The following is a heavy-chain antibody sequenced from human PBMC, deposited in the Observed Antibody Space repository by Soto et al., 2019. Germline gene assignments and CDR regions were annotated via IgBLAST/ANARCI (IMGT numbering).Heavy chain of an antibody. D-gene: IGHD4-17*01. CDR1: GFTFSSYA. J-gene: IGHJ4*02. Sequence: HPGGSLRLSCAASGFTFSSYAMHWVRQAPGKGLEWVAVISYDGSNKYYADSVKGRFTISRDNSKNTLYLQMNSLRAEDTAVYYCAREGPTPYLYGDQPYDALDYWGQGTLVTVSS. CDR2: ISYDGSNK. CDR3: AREGPTPYLYGDQPYDALDY. V-gene: IGHV3-30-3*01.